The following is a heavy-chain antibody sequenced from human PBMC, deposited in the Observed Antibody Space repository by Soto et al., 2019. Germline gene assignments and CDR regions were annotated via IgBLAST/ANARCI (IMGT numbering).Heavy chain of an antibody. CDR2: IIPIFGTA. Sequence: EASVKVSCKASGGTFSSYAISWVRQAPGQGLEWMGGIIPIFGTANYAQKFQGRVTITADESTSTAYMELSSLRSEDTAVYYCAMYDSSGPSEADAFDIWGQGTMVTVSS. CDR3: AMYDSSGPSEADAFDI. V-gene: IGHV1-69*13. CDR1: GGTFSSYA. D-gene: IGHD3-22*01. J-gene: IGHJ3*02.